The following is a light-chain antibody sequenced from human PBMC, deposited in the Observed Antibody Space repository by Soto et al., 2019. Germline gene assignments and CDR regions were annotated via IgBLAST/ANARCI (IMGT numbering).Light chain of an antibody. CDR3: QQYCISPQT. J-gene: IGKJ1*01. Sequence: EIVLTQSPGTLSLSPGERATLSCRASQSVSSSYLAWYQQKPGQAPRLLIYGASSRATGIPDRFSGSGSGTDVTITISRLEPEDFAVYYCQQYCISPQTFGQGTKVESK. CDR1: QSVSSSY. V-gene: IGKV3-20*01. CDR2: GAS.